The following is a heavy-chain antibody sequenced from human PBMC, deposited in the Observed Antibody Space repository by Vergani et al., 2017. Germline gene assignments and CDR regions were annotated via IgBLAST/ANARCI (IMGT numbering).Heavy chain of an antibody. Sequence: EVQLVESGGGLVQPGGSLTLSCAASLFPFSLSSIRWLRRPPGNGLSCVAYIKQDGSEKYYVDSVKGRFTISRDNAKNSLYLQMNSLRAEDTAVYYCARGEVDYGEDYWGQGTLVTVSS. CDR1: LFPFSLSS. V-gene: IGHV3-7*03. CDR3: ARGEVDYGEDY. CDR2: IKQDGSEK. J-gene: IGHJ4*02. D-gene: IGHD4-17*01.